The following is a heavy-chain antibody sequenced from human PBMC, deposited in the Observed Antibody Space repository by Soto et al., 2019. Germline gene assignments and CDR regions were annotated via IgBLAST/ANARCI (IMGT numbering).Heavy chain of an antibody. CDR3: AKELRPDYNLAYFAH. CDR1: GFAFKSYA. D-gene: IGHD4-4*01. CDR2: ITGSGDSK. Sequence: GGSLRLSCAAGGFAFKSYAVSWVRQAPGKGLEWVSVITGSGDSKYYADSVKGRFTISRDNSKNTLYLQMNSLRAEDPAVYYRAKELRPDYNLAYFAHSGQGTLVTVSS. J-gene: IGHJ4*02. V-gene: IGHV3-23*01.